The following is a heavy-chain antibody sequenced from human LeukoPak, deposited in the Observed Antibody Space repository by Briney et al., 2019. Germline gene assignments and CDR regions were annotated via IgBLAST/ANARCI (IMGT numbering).Heavy chain of an antibody. V-gene: IGHV3-48*03. CDR3: ARGFPPYGL. CDR1: GFTFSGYE. J-gene: IGHJ6*02. D-gene: IGHD3-10*01. CDR2: ISGKGGVI. Sequence: GGSLRLSCAASGFTFSGYEMNWVRQAPGKGLEWVSYISGKGGVIYYGESVEGRFTISRDNTKNSLFLQMDSLRAEDTAVYYCARGFPPYGLWGPGTTVIVSS.